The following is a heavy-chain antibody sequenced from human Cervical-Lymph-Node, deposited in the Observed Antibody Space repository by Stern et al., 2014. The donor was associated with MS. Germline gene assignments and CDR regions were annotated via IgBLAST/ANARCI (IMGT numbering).Heavy chain of an antibody. CDR2: INPSAGST. CDR3: ARIWAHGMDV. CDR1: GYTFSVYH. J-gene: IGHJ6*02. V-gene: IGHV1-46*01. D-gene: IGHD3-16*01. Sequence: VQLVQSGAEVKEPGASVKVSCKASGYTFSVYHMHWVRQAPGQGLAWMGVINPSAGSTTYAQNFQGRVTMTRDTSTSTVYMELSSLRSEDTAVYYCARIWAHGMDVWGQGTTVTVSS.